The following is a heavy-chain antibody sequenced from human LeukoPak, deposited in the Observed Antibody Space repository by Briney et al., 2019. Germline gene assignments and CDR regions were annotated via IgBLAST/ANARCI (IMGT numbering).Heavy chain of an antibody. V-gene: IGHV3-23*01. CDR2: ISGSGGST. J-gene: IGHJ4*02. Sequence: GGSLRLSCAASGFTFSSYAMSWVRQAPGKGLEWVSAISGSGGSTYYADSVKGRFTISRDNSKNTLYLQMNSLRAEDTAVYYCARGIAVADNFDYWAREPWSPSPQ. CDR1: GFTFSSYA. D-gene: IGHD6-19*01. CDR3: ARGIAVADNFDY.